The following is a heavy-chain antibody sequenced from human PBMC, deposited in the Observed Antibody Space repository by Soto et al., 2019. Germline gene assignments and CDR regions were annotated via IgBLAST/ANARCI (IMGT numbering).Heavy chain of an antibody. V-gene: IGHV1-69*12. D-gene: IGHD3-16*01. CDR1: GATLDTFINYG. Sequence: QVQLVQSGAEVKKPGSSVRVSCKASGATLDTFINYGITWVRQAPGQGLEWMGGIIPVFGAANHAQKFQGRVTISADESTRTVNMELSSLRSEDTAVYYCAGHKGGYYSGVDVWGQGTTVTVSS. J-gene: IGHJ6*02. CDR2: IIPVFGAA. CDR3: AGHKGGYYSGVDV.